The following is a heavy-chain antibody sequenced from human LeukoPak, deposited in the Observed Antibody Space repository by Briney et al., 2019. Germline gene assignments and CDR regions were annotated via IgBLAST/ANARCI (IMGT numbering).Heavy chain of an antibody. J-gene: IGHJ3*02. D-gene: IGHD3-22*01. CDR1: GFTFSSYS. V-gene: IGHV3-21*01. Sequence: GGSLRLSCAASGFTFSSYSMNWGRQAPGKGLEWVSSISSSSSYIYYADSVKGRFTISRDNAKNSLYLQMNSLRAEDTAVYYCARSPKSDYYDSSGYSDAFDIWGQGTMVTVSS. CDR3: ARSPKSDYYDSSGYSDAFDI. CDR2: ISSSSSYI.